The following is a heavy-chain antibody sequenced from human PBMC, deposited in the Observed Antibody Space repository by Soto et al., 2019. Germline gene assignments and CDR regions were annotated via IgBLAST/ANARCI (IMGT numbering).Heavy chain of an antibody. J-gene: IGHJ2*01. CDR3: ARSGGNAGYWYFDL. D-gene: IGHD3-16*01. Sequence: QVQLQESGPGLVKPSETLSLTCTVSGGSISSYYWSWIRQPPGKGLEWIGYIYYSGRTNYNPSLKSRVTISVDTSKNQFSLKLSSVTAADTAVYYCARSGGNAGYWYFDLWGRGTLVTVSS. CDR2: IYYSGRT. CDR1: GGSISSYY. V-gene: IGHV4-59*01.